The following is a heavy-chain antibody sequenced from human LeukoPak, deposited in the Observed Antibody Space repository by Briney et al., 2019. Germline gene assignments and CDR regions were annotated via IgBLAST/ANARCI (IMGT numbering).Heavy chain of an antibody. D-gene: IGHD1-26*01. V-gene: IGHV1-46*04. Sequence: ASVRISCKASGYTFRIYYIHWVRQAPGQGLEWLGLTTPIDGNTVYAQDLQGRVTMTRDTSTSTVYMEVKSLRSDDTAVYYCARERAPANDRSYGFDIWGQGTLVTVSS. CDR2: TTPIDGNT. CDR1: GYTFRIYY. CDR3: ARERAPANDRSYGFDI. J-gene: IGHJ3*02.